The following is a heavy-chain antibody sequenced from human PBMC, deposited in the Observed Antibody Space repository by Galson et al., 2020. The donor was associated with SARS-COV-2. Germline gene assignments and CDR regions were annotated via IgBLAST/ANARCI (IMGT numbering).Heavy chain of an antibody. J-gene: IGHJ4*02. CDR1: GFTVGSRW. D-gene: IGHD3-10*01. CDR3: LREGDTIYPDY. V-gene: IGHV3-53*01. CDR2: IDAAGNP. Sequence: GESLKISCAASGFTVGSRWISWVRRAPGKGLEWVSLIDAAGNPFYAGSIKGRFTISRDNSRNIVFLQMTSLRAVDTAVYYCLREGDTIYPDYWGPGTLVTVSS.